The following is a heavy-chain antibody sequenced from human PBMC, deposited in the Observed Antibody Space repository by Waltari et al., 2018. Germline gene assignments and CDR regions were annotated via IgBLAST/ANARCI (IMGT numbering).Heavy chain of an antibody. D-gene: IGHD4-17*01. CDR1: GGSISSSSYY. CDR3: ARAPYGDLTFDY. CDR2: IYYSGST. J-gene: IGHJ4*02. Sequence: QLQLQESGPGLVKPSETLSLTCTVSGGSISSSSYYWGWIRQPPGKVLEWIGSIYYSGSTYYNPSLKSRVTISVDTSTNQFSLKLSSVTAAYTAVYDCARAPYGDLTFDYWGQGTLVTVSS. V-gene: IGHV4-39*07.